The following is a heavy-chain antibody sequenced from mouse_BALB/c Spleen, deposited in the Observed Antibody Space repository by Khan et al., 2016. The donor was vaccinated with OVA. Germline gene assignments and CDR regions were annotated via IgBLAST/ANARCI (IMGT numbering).Heavy chain of an antibody. CDR1: GYSITSDYA. Sequence: EVQLQESGPGLVKPSQSLSLTCTVTGYSITSDYAWNWIRQFPGNKLEWMGYIHYSGSTSYIPSPKSRISITRDTSKNQFFLHLNSVTSEDTATYCCARGRAYWGQGTLVTVSA. CDR3: ARGRAY. J-gene: IGHJ3*01. V-gene: IGHV3-2*02. D-gene: IGHD3-3*01. CDR2: IHYSGST.